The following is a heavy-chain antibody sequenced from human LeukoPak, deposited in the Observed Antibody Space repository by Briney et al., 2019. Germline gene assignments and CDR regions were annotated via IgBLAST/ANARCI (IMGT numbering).Heavy chain of an antibody. CDR3: VRQDSGCYLGGY. CDR2: INSDGSST. V-gene: IGHV3-74*01. CDR1: GLTFSSHW. J-gene: IGHJ4*02. D-gene: IGHD1-26*01. Sequence: PGGSLRLSCAASGLTFSSHWMHWVRQAPGKGLVWVSHINSDGSSTSYADSVKGRFTISRDTAKNTLYLQMNSLRAEDTAVYYCVRQDSGCYLGGYWGQGTLVTVSS.